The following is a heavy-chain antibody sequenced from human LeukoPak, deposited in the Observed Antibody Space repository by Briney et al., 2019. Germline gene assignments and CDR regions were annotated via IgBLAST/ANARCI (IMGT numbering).Heavy chain of an antibody. J-gene: IGHJ6*02. CDR3: AKGATDSSYSALAV. D-gene: IGHD6-6*01. Sequence: QAGGSLRLSCAASGFTFSNYAMTWVRQAPGKGLEWVSVIRDSGVEKLYADSVKGRFTISRDNSKNTVFLHMNSLRSGDTAAYYCAKGATDSSYSALAVWGQGTTVTVSS. CDR1: GFTFSNYA. V-gene: IGHV3-23*01. CDR2: IRDSGVEK.